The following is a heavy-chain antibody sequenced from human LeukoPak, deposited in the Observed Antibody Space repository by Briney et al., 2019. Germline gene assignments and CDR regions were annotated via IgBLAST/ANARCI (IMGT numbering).Heavy chain of an antibody. CDR1: GGSISSYY. J-gene: IGHJ4*02. V-gene: IGHV4-39*01. Sequence: SETLSLTCTVSGGSISSYYWGWIRQPPGKGLEWIGSIYYSGSTYYNPSLESRVTISVDTSKNQFSLKLSSVTAADTAVYYCASPALWFGELSKIDYWGQGTLVTVSS. CDR2: IYYSGST. CDR3: ASPALWFGELSKIDY. D-gene: IGHD3-10*01.